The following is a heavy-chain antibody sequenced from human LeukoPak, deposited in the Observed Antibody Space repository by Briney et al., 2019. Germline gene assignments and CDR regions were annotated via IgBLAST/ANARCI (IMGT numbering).Heavy chain of an antibody. V-gene: IGHV4-4*07. CDR3: ARAGWATVTKGSWFDP. CDR1: GGSITSYY. D-gene: IGHD4-17*01. J-gene: IGHJ5*02. Sequence: SETLSLTCTVSGGSITSYYWSWIRQPAGKGLEWIGRTHISGSTNYNPSLKSRVTISVDTSKNQFSLKLSSVTAADTAVYYCARAGWATVTKGSWFDPWGQGTLVTVSS. CDR2: THISGST.